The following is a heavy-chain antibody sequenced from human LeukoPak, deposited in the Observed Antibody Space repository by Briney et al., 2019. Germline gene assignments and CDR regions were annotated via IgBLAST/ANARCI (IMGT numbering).Heavy chain of an antibody. CDR2: IYYSGST. CDR3: ARHARGYYQPNFDY. J-gene: IGHJ4*02. Sequence: SETLSLTCTVSGGSISSYYWSWIRQPPGKGLEWIGYIYYSGSTNYNPSLKSRVTISVDTSKNQFSLKLSSVAAADTAVYYCARHARGYYQPNFDYWGQGTLVTVSS. V-gene: IGHV4-59*08. CDR1: GGSISSYY. D-gene: IGHD2-2*01.